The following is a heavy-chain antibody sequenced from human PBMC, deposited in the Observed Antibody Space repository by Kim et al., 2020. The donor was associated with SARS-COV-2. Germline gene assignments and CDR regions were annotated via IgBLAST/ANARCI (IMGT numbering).Heavy chain of an antibody. CDR3: ARGRGYSGYDVGYYYYYYGMDG. CDR2: INHSGST. D-gene: IGHD5-12*01. J-gene: IGHJ6*02. CDR1: GGSFSGYY. V-gene: IGHV4-34*01. Sequence: SETLSLTCAVYGGSFSGYYCSWIRQPPGKGLEWIGEINHSGSTNYNPSLKSRVTISVDTSKNQFSLKLSSVNAADTAVYYCARGRGYSGYDVGYYYYYYGMDGWGQETTVTVSS.